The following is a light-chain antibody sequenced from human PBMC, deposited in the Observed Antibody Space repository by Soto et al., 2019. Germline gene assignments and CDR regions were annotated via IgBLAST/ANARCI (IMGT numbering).Light chain of an antibody. J-gene: IGLJ3*02. CDR2: SND. V-gene: IGLV1-44*01. CDR3: AAWDDSLNGWV. CDR1: SSNIGGNT. Sequence: QSVLTQPPSASGTPGQRVTFSGSGSSSNIGGNTVNWYQQLPGTAPKLLIYSNDQRPSGVPDRFSGSKSGTSASLAISGLQSEDEADYYCAAWDDSLNGWVFGGGTKLTVL.